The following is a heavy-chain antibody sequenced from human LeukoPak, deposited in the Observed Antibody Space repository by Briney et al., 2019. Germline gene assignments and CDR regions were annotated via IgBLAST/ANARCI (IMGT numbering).Heavy chain of an antibody. CDR2: ITWNSDNI. CDR1: GFTFDDYA. Sequence: GGSLRLSCAASGFTFDDYAMHWVRQVPGKGLEWVSGITWNSDNIGYADSVKGRFTISRDNAKNSLYLQMNSLRAEDTALYYCARGHYDILTGYADHFDYWGQRTLVTVSS. V-gene: IGHV3-9*01. CDR3: ARGHYDILTGYADHFDY. J-gene: IGHJ4*02. D-gene: IGHD3-9*01.